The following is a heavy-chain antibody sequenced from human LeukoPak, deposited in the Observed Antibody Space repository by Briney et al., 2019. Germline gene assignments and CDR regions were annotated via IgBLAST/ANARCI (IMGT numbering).Heavy chain of an antibody. D-gene: IGHD4-17*01. V-gene: IGHV5-10-1*01. J-gene: IGHJ4*02. CDR1: GYSFTSYW. Sequence: GESPKISCKGSGYSFTSYWISWVRQMPGKGLEWMGRIDPSDSYTNYSPSFQGHVTISADKSISTAYLQWSSLKASDTAMYYCARRGYGDYTNGFDYWGQGTLVTVPS. CDR3: ARRGYGDYTNGFDY. CDR2: IDPSDSYT.